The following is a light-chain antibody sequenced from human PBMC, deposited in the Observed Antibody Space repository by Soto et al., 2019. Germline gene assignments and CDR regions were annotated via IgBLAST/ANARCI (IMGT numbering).Light chain of an antibody. J-gene: IGKJ1*01. Sequence: EIVMTQSPATLSVSPGEEAPLSCRASQSVSNNYLAWYQQKPGQAPRLLIYGASNRATGIPDRFSGSGSGTDFTLTISRLEPEDFAVYYCQQYGSSGTFGQGTKVDI. V-gene: IGKV3-20*01. CDR3: QQYGSSGT. CDR2: GAS. CDR1: QSVSNNY.